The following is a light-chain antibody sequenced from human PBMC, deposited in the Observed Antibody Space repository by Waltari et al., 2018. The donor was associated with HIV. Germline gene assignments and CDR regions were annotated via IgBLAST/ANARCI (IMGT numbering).Light chain of an antibody. CDR2: GDS. Sequence: QSVLTQPPSASGTPGQRVTIPCSGSRSNMGSNTVTWYQQVPGTAPKDVIYGDSQRPSGVPDRFSGSKSGTSASLAISGLQSEDEADYYCGTYDDSLKGPLFGGGTKLTVL. CDR3: GTYDDSLKGPL. V-gene: IGLV1-44*01. CDR1: RSNMGSNT. J-gene: IGLJ2*01.